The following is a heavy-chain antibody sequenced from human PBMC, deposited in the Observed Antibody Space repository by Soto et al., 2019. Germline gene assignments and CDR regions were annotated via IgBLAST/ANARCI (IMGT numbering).Heavy chain of an antibody. J-gene: IGHJ4*02. CDR1: GGSVNSDFYY. D-gene: IGHD1-1*01. CDR3: AREFSNSPEAFDY. CDR2: IFYTGRT. Sequence: SETLSLTCTVSGGSVNSDFYYWSWIRQPPGRGLEWIGYIFYTGRTNYNPSLESRVTISLDTSKNQFSLKLSSVTAADTAVFYCAREFSNSPEAFDYWGQGALVTVSS. V-gene: IGHV4-61*01.